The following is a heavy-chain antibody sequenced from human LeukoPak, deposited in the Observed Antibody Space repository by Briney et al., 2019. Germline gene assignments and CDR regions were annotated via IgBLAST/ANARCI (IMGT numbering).Heavy chain of an antibody. CDR2: INSDGSST. CDR3: ARVRWLQLIDY. J-gene: IGHJ4*02. D-gene: IGHD5-24*01. V-gene: IGHV3-74*01. Sequence: LPGGSLRLSCAASGFTFSSYWMHWVRQAPGKGLVWVSRINSDGSSTSYADSVKGRFTISRDNAKNTPYLQMNSLRAEDTAVYYCARVRWLQLIDYWGQGALVTVSS. CDR1: GFTFSSYW.